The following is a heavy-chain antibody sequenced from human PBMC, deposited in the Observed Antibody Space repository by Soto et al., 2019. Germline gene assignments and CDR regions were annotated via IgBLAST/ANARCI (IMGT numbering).Heavy chain of an antibody. Sequence: SETLSLTCGVSGYSINSGYYWAWIRQPPGKGLEWIGTINHSGTYYSPSLESRVTISVDTSKNQFSLRLRSVTAADTAVYYCARERSASTVTSSSADFDPWGQGTLVTVPS. CDR2: INHSGT. D-gene: IGHD4-4*01. J-gene: IGHJ5*02. CDR3: ARERSASTVTSSSADFDP. V-gene: IGHV4-38-2*02. CDR1: GYSINSGYY.